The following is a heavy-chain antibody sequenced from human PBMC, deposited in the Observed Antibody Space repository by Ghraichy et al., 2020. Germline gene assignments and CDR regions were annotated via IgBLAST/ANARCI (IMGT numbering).Heavy chain of an antibody. CDR2: ISGSGGST. CDR3: AKDLESAHDYGDYGIDY. J-gene: IGHJ4*02. Sequence: GGSLRLSCAASGFTFSSYAMSWVRQAPGKGLEWVSAISGSGGSTYYADSVKGRFTISRDNSKNTLYLQMNSLRAEDTAVYYCAKDLESAHDYGDYGIDYWGQGTLVTVSS. V-gene: IGHV3-23*01. CDR1: GFTFSSYA. D-gene: IGHD4-17*01.